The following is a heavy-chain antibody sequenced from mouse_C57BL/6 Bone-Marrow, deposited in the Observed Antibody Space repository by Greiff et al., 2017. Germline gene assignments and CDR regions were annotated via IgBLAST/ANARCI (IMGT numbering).Heavy chain of an antibody. CDR1: GYTFTSYW. CDR2: IDPSDSYT. CDR3: ARSTSLYSNFDY. Sequence: QVQLQQSGAELVMPGASVKLSCKASGYTFTSYWMHWVKQRPGQGLEWIGEIDPSDSYTKYNQKVKGKSTLTVDKSSITAYMQLSSLTSEDSAVYYCARSTSLYSNFDYWGQGTTLTVSS. V-gene: IGHV1-69*01. D-gene: IGHD2-5*01. J-gene: IGHJ2*01.